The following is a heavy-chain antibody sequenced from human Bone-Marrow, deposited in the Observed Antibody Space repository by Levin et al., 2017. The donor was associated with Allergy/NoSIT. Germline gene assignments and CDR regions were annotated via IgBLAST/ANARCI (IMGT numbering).Heavy chain of an antibody. Sequence: GGSLRLSCAASGFTFTTFAMSWVRQAPGKGLEWVSSVSDSGGTTYYSDSVKGRFTISRDNSQNTLYLQMHSLRAEDTAFYYCAKGPYGTAGWWFDPWGQGTLVTVSS. CDR2: VSDSGGTT. CDR3: AKGPYGTAGWWFDP. V-gene: IGHV3-23*01. J-gene: IGHJ5*02. CDR1: GFTFTTFA. D-gene: IGHD2-15*01.